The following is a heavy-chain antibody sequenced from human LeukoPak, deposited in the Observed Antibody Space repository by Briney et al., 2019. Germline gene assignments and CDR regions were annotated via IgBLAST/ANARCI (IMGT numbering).Heavy chain of an antibody. CDR3: ARDPDYQFKPPRIAVAGKGGLDDY. J-gene: IGHJ4*02. V-gene: IGHV1-18*01. CDR1: GYTFTSYG. D-gene: IGHD6-19*01. CDR2: ISAYNGNT. Sequence: GASVKVSCKASGYTFTSYGISWVRQAPGQGLEWMGWISAYNGNTNYAQKLQGRVTMTTDTSTSTAYMELRSLRSDDTAVYYCARDPDYQFKPPRIAVAGKGGLDDYWGQGTLVTVSS.